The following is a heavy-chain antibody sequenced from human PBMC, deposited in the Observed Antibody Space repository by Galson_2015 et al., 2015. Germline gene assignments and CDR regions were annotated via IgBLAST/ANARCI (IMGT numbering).Heavy chain of an antibody. CDR2: IWYDGSNK. J-gene: IGHJ3*02. V-gene: IGHV3-33*08. CDR1: GFTFSSYG. D-gene: IGHD2-21*02. Sequence: SLRLSCAASGFTFSSYGMHWVRQAPGKGLEWVAVIWYDGSNKYYADSVKGRFTISRDISKKTLYLQMNSLRAEDTAVYYCASGSVVTAIDHDAFDIWGQGTMVTVSS. CDR3: ASGSVVTAIDHDAFDI.